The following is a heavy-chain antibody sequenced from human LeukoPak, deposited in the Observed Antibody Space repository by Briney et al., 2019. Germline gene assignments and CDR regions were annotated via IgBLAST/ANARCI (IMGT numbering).Heavy chain of an antibody. CDR1: GFTFSSYA. D-gene: IGHD3-3*01. CDR3: AKDLFVVVIRGLAFDI. Sequence: GGSLRLSCAASGFTFSSYAMSWVRQAPGKGLEWVSAISGSGGSTYYADSVKGRFTISRDNSKNTLYLQMNSLRAEDTAVYYCAKDLFVVVIRGLAFDIWGQGTMVTVSS. J-gene: IGHJ3*02. CDR2: ISGSGGST. V-gene: IGHV3-23*01.